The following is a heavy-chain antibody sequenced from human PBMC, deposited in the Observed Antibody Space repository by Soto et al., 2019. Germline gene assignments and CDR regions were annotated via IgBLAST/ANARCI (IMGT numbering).Heavy chain of an antibody. CDR1: GFTVSNNY. CDR2: IYNGGST. V-gene: IGHV3-66*01. Sequence: GGSLRLSCAASGFTVSNNYMSWVRQAPGEGLEWVSVIYNGGSTYYGDSMKGRFTISRDISQNTLYLQMNSLRVEDTAVYYCASGNYGSPPGYLDYWGQGTLVTVSS. D-gene: IGHD3-10*01. J-gene: IGHJ4*02. CDR3: ASGNYGSPPGYLDY.